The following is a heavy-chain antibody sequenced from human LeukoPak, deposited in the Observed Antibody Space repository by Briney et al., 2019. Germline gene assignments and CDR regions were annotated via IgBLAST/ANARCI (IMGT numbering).Heavy chain of an antibody. D-gene: IGHD2-8*01. J-gene: IGHJ4*02. Sequence: AGGSLRLSCAASGFTFSNYAMSWVRQAPGKGLEWVANIKQDGSEKYYADSVKGRFTISRDNAKNSLYLQMNSLRAEDTAVYYCASSGCTNGVCYSDYWGQGTLVTVSS. CDR2: IKQDGSEK. V-gene: IGHV3-7*01. CDR3: ASSGCTNGVCYSDY. CDR1: GFTFSNYA.